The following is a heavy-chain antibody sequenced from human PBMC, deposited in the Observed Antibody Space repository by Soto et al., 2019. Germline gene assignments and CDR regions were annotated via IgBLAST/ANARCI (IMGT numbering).Heavy chain of an antibody. D-gene: IGHD5-18*01. V-gene: IGHV1-2*04. CDR3: ARDHDPGWHPRSYGPGFDP. J-gene: IGHJ5*02. CDR2: INPNSGGT. Sequence: ASVKVSCKASGYTFTGYYMHWVRQAPGQGREWMGWINPNSGGTNYAQKFQGWVTMTRDTSISTAYMELSRLRSDDTAVYYCARDHDPGWHPRSYGPGFDPWGQGXLVTVSS. CDR1: GYTFTGYY.